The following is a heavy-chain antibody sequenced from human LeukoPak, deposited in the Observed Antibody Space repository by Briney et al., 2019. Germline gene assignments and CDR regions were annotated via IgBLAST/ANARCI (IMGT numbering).Heavy chain of an antibody. CDR2: IIPIFGTA. CDR1: GGTFSSYA. V-gene: IGHV1-69*05. CDR3: ASPAYSSSSNAFDI. D-gene: IGHD6-13*01. Sequence: SVKVSCKASGGTFSSYAISWVRQAPGQGLEWMGGIIPIFGTANYAQKFQGRVTITTDESTSTAYMELSSLRSEDTAVYYCASPAYSSSSNAFDIWGQGTMVTVSS. J-gene: IGHJ3*02.